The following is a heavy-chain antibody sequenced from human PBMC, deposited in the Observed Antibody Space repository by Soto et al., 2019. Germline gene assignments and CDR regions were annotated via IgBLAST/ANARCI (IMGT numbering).Heavy chain of an antibody. CDR3: ARDSLIGYDSSGYYY. D-gene: IGHD3-22*01. Sequence: QVQLVQSGADVKKPGASVKVSCKASGYSFTSYYMHWLRQAPGQGLEWMGIIKPSGGNTDYAQKFQGRVTMTRDTSTSTVYMELSSLRSEDTAAYYCARDSLIGYDSSGYYYWGQGTLVTVSS. CDR2: IKPSGGNT. V-gene: IGHV1-46*01. CDR1: GYSFTSYY. J-gene: IGHJ4*02.